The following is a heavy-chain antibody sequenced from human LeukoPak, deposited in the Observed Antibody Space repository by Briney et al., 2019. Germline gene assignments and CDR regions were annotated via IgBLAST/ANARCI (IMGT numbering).Heavy chain of an antibody. CDR2: ISAYNGNT. V-gene: IGHV1-18*04. CDR1: GYTFTGYY. CDR3: ARDLDHSRTLGGY. Sequence: ASVKVSCKASGYTFTGYYMHWVRQAPGQGLEWMGWISAYNGNTNYAQKLQGRVTMTTDTSTSTAYMELRSLRSDDTAVYYCARDLDHSRTLGGYWGLGTLVTVSS. J-gene: IGHJ4*02. D-gene: IGHD3-10*01.